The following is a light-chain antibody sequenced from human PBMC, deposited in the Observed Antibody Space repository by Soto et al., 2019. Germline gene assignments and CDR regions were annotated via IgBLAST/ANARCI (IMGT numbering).Light chain of an antibody. CDR3: QQYGNSPRYS. Sequence: EIVLTQSPATLSLSPGERATLSCRASQSVRSNLAWYQQKPGQAPRLLIYGTSSRATGIPDRFSGSGSGTDFTLTINRLQPEDFAVYYCQQYGNSPRYSFGQGTKLEI. J-gene: IGKJ2*03. CDR1: QSVRSN. CDR2: GTS. V-gene: IGKV3-20*01.